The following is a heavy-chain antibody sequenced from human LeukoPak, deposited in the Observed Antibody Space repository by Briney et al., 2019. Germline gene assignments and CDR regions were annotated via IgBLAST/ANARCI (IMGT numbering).Heavy chain of an antibody. CDR3: ARAREHSSGWYGGIDY. Sequence: GGSLRLSCAASGFTFSSYDMHWVRQATGKGLEWVSAIGTAGDTYYPGSVKGRFTISRENAKNSLYLQMNSLRAGDTAVYYCARAREHSSGWYGGIDYWGQGTLVTVSS. J-gene: IGHJ4*02. D-gene: IGHD6-19*01. CDR2: IGTAGDT. V-gene: IGHV3-13*01. CDR1: GFTFSSYD.